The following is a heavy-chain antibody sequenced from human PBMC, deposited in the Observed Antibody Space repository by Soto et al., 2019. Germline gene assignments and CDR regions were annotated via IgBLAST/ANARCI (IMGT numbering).Heavy chain of an antibody. V-gene: IGHV1-58*01. CDR1: GFTFFTSA. D-gene: IGHD2-21*02. CDR2: IVVGSGNT. Sequence: SVKVSCKASGFTFFTSAVQWVRQARGQRLEWIGWIVVGSGNTNYAQKFQERVTITRDMSTNTAYMELSSLRSEDTAVYYCAADPYCGGDCYFDYWGQGIMVTVSS. CDR3: AADPYCGGDCYFDY. J-gene: IGHJ4*02.